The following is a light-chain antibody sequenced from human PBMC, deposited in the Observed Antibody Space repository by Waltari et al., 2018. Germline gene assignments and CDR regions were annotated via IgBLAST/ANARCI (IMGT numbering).Light chain of an antibody. V-gene: IGKV3-20*01. J-gene: IGKJ1*01. Sequence: EIVFTQSPGTLSLSPGERATLSCRASQSVSRYLAWYQQKPGQAPRLLIYGASSRATGIPDFSLTISRLEPEDFAVYYCQNHERLPAMFGQGTKVEIK. CDR2: GAS. CDR1: QSVSRY. CDR3: QNHERLPAM.